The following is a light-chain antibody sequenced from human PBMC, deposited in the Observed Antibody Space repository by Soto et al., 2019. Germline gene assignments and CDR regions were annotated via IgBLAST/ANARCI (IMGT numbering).Light chain of an antibody. V-gene: IGKV1-5*01. J-gene: IGKJ1*01. CDR2: DAS. Sequence: GARVTITCRASQTISSWLAWYQQIPGKAPKLLIYDASNLESGVPSRFSGSGSGTEFTLTISSLQPEDFAVYYCQQYENYWTFGQGTKVEIK. CDR1: QTISSW. CDR3: QQYENYWT.